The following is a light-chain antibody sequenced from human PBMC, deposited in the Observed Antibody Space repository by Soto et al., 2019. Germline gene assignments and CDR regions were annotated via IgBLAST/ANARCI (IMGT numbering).Light chain of an antibody. CDR1: EGFLDRGDRHTY. J-gene: IGKJ4*01. CDR2: TLS. V-gene: IGKV2-40*01. Sequence: EILMTQTPLSVPVTPGEPASISCRSSEGFLDRGDRHTYVDWNLQKPGQSPQLLIYTLSYRASGVPDRFSGSGSDTDFTLKISRVEAEDVGVYYCMQRIEFPLTFGGGTKVDIK. CDR3: MQRIEFPLT.